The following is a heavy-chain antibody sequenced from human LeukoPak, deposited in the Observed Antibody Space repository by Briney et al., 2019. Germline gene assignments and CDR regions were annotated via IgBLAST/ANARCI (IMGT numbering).Heavy chain of an antibody. CDR3: ARYKRTYYDSSGYYLDY. J-gene: IGHJ4*02. CDR2: IYPGDSDT. V-gene: IGHV5-51*01. D-gene: IGHD3-22*01. Sequence: RGESLKISCKGSGYSFTSYWIGWVRQMPGKGLEWMGIIYPGDSDTRYSPSFQGQVTISADKSISTAYLQWSSLKASDTAMYYCARYKRTYYDSSGYYLDYWGQGTLVTVSS. CDR1: GYSFTSYW.